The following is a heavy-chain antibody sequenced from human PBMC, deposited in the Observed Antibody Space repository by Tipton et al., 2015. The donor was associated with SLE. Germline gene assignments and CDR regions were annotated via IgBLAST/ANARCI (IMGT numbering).Heavy chain of an antibody. Sequence: TLSLTCTVSGGSVSSGSYYWSWIRQPAGKGLEWIGRIYTSGGTNYNPSLKSRVTMSVDTSKNQFSLKLSSVTAADTAVYFCARDGSAAALPFDYWGQGTLVTVSS. J-gene: IGHJ4*02. D-gene: IGHD6-13*01. CDR1: GGSVSSGSYY. CDR2: IYTSGGT. V-gene: IGHV4-61*02. CDR3: ARDGSAAALPFDY.